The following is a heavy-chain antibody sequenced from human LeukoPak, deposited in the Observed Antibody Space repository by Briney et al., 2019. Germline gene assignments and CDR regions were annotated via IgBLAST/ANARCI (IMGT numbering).Heavy chain of an antibody. V-gene: IGHV3-21*01. CDR1: GFTFSRNA. Sequence: GGSLRLSCAASGFTFSRNAMNWVRQAPGKRLEWVSFISSSSNYMSYADSVKGRFTISRDNAKNSLYLQMNSLRAEDTAVYYCARPLDSSNNCFGYWGQGTLVTVSA. CDR2: ISSSSNYM. D-gene: IGHD6-13*01. J-gene: IGHJ4*02. CDR3: ARPLDSSNNCFGY.